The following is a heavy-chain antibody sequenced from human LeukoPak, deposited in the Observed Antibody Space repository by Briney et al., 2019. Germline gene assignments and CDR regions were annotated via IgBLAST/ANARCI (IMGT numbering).Heavy chain of an antibody. D-gene: IGHD5-12*01. V-gene: IGHV3-23*01. CDR2: LTGDGRAT. CDR3: AKVDCGTSGCRRIDY. CDR1: GFTFSSDA. J-gene: IGHJ4*02. Sequence: GGSLRLSCSASGFTFSSDAMSWGRRAPRKGGGWGATLTGDGRATFSADSVKGRFTISRDNSQNTLYLQMNSLSADDTAIYYCAKVDCGTSGCRRIDYWGQGALVTVSS.